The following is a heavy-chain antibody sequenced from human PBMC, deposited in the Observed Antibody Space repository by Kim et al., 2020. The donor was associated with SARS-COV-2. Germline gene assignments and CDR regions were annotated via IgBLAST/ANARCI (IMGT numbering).Heavy chain of an antibody. CDR3: ARERSTSMTNYFDY. V-gene: IGHV3-30*01. D-gene: IGHD4-17*01. J-gene: IGHJ4*02. Sequence: ADSVKGRVTISRDNSKNTLYLQMNSLRAEDTAVYYCARERSTSMTNYFDYWGQGTLVTVSS.